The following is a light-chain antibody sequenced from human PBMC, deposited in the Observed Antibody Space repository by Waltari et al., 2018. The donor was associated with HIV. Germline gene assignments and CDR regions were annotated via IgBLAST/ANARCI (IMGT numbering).Light chain of an antibody. CDR2: DTS. V-gene: IGKV3-20*01. CDR1: QSVSSSY. Sequence: EIVLTQSPGTLSLSPGERATLSCRTRQSVSSSYLAWYQQKPGLAPRPLIFDTSTRATGIPDRFSGSGSGTDFTLTISRLDPEDFAVYYCQQYGSSSWTFGQGTKVEMK. CDR3: QQYGSSSWT. J-gene: IGKJ1*01.